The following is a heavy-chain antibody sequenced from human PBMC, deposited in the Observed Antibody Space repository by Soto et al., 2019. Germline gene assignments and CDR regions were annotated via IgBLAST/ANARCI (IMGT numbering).Heavy chain of an antibody. CDR2: IIPIFGTA. Sequence: QVQLVQSGAEVKKPGSSVKVSCKASGGTFSSYAISWVRQAPGQGLEWMGGIIPIFGTANYAHKFQGRVTITADESTSTAYMELSSPRSEDTAVYYCASDTGQYQLPSAPAGYWCQGTLLTVSS. CDR1: GGTFSSYA. V-gene: IGHV1-69*01. CDR3: ASDTGQYQLPSAPAGY. D-gene: IGHD2-2*01. J-gene: IGHJ4*02.